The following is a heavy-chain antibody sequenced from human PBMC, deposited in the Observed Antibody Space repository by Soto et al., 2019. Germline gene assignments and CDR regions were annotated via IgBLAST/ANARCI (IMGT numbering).Heavy chain of an antibody. CDR3: ARAWVFQQLSGMDV. Sequence: PGGSLRLSCAASGFTFSSYAMHWVRQAPGKGLEWVAVISYDGSNKHYADSVKGRFTISRDNSKNTLYLQMNSLRAEDTAVYYCARAWVFQQLSGMDVWGQGTTVTVSS. V-gene: IGHV3-30-3*01. CDR1: GFTFSSYA. CDR2: ISYDGSNK. D-gene: IGHD6-13*01. J-gene: IGHJ6*02.